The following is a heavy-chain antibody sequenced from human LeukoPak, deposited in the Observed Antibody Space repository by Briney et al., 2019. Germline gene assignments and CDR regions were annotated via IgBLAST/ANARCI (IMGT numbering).Heavy chain of an antibody. CDR2: IYYSGST. J-gene: IGHJ3*02. CDR3: AGKYIPAPPGAFDI. D-gene: IGHD6-6*01. Sequence: SETLSLTCTVSGGSISSYYWSWIRQPPGKGLEWIGYIYYSGSTNYNPSLKSRVTISLDTSKNQFSLKLSSVTAADTAVYYCAGKYIPAPPGAFDIWGQGTMVTVSS. CDR1: GGSISSYY. V-gene: IGHV4-59*01.